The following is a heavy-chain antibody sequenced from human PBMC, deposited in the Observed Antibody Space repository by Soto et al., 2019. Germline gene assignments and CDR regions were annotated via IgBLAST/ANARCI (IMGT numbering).Heavy chain of an antibody. D-gene: IGHD6-19*01. V-gene: IGHV4-39*01. Sequence: QLQLQESGPGLVKPSETLSLTCSVSGGSISSSSYDWGWIRQPPGTGLEWIGSIYYSGSIYYNPSLKSRVTISVDTSKNQFSLKLSSVTAAETAVYYCARQSSGWYNWFDPWGQGTLVTVSS. CDR1: GGSISSSSYD. CDR2: IYYSGSI. CDR3: ARQSSGWYNWFDP. J-gene: IGHJ5*02.